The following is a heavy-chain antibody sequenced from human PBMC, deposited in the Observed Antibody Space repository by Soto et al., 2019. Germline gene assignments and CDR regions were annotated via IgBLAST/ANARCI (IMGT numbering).Heavy chain of an antibody. CDR1: GYSVSSYW. V-gene: IGHV5-51*01. D-gene: IGHD6-13*01. CDR2: IYPADSDT. J-gene: IGHJ4*02. CDR3: ARQVASADPNDY. Sequence: PGESLKISCEGSGYSVSSYWIAWVRQMPGKGLEWMGIIYPADSDTRYSPSFQGQVTISADESISTAYLQWSSLKASDTAMYYCARQVASADPNDYWGQGTLVTVSS.